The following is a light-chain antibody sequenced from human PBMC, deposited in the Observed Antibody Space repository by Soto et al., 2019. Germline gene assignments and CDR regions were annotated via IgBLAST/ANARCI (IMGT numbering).Light chain of an antibody. CDR3: AAWDDSLNGPVV. J-gene: IGLJ2*01. V-gene: IGLV1-44*01. CDR1: SSNIGSYT. CDR2: RND. Sequence: QSVLTQPPSASGTPGQRVTISCSGSSSNIGSYTVNWYQQLPGTAPKLLIYRNDQRPSGVPDRISGSKSGTSASLAISGLHSDDEADYYCAAWDDSLNGPVVFGGGTKLTVL.